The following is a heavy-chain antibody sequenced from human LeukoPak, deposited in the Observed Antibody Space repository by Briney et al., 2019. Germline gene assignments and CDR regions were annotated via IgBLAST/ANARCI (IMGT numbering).Heavy chain of an antibody. Sequence: PGGSLRLSCAASGFTFSSYAMSWVRQAPGKGLEWVSSITASGGNTYYADSVKGRFTISRDNSKNTLYLQMNSLRAEDTAVYYCARDSSGPLYWGQGTLVTVSS. CDR2: ITASGGNT. D-gene: IGHD6-19*01. CDR1: GFTFSSYA. J-gene: IGHJ4*02. CDR3: ARDSSGPLY. V-gene: IGHV3-23*01.